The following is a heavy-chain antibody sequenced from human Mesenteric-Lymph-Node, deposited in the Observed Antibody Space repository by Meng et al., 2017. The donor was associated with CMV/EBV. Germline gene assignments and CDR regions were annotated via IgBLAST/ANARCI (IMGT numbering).Heavy chain of an antibody. Sequence: SGPTLVKPTQTLTLTCSFSGFSLSTSGVGVGWIRQPPGKAPEWLAVIYRNDDKRHNPSLKSRLTISKDTSKNQVVLTMTNMDPVDTATYYCAHIGTSYDTLTGYWTTYHFDYWGQGTLVTVSS. D-gene: IGHD3-9*01. CDR2: IYRNDDK. CDR1: GFSLSTSGVG. V-gene: IGHV2-5*01. CDR3: AHIGTSYDTLTGYWTTYHFDY. J-gene: IGHJ4*02.